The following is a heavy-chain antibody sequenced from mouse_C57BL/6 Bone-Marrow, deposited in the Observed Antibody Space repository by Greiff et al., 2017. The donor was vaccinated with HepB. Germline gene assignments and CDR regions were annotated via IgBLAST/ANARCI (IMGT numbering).Heavy chain of an antibody. CDR1: GYTFTSYG. Sequence: QVTLKVSGAELARPGASVKLSCKASGYTFTSYGISWVKQRTGQGLEWIGEIYPRSGNTYYNEKFKGKATLTADKSSSTAYMELRSLTSEDSAVYFCARRGVTKGFAYWGQGTRVTVSA. CDR2: IYPRSGNT. J-gene: IGHJ3*01. V-gene: IGHV1-81*01. D-gene: IGHD2-2*01. CDR3: ARRGVTKGFAY.